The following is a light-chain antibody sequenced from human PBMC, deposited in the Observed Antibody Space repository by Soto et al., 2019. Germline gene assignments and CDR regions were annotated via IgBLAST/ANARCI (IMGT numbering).Light chain of an antibody. CDR2: AAS. V-gene: IGKV1-39*01. Sequence: DVQMTQPPSSLSASVGDIVTITSRARQSISSYLNWYQQKPGKAPNLLIYAASSLQSGVPSRFSGSGSGTDFTLTISSLQPEDFATYYCQQSYSTLMYTFGQGTKLEIK. CDR1: QSISSY. J-gene: IGKJ2*01. CDR3: QQSYSTLMYT.